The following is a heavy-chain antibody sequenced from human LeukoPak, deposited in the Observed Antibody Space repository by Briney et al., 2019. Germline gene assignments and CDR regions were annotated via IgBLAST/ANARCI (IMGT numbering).Heavy chain of an antibody. J-gene: IGHJ4*02. CDR2: IYHSGST. CDR3: ETGWEQRSFDY. Sequence: SETLSLTCTVSGYSISSGYYWGWIRQPPGKGLEWIGSIYHSGSTYYNPSLKSRVTISVDASKNQFSLRLSSVTAADTAVYYCETGWEQRSFDYWGQGTLVTVSS. D-gene: IGHD1-26*01. V-gene: IGHV4-38-2*02. CDR1: GYSISSGYY.